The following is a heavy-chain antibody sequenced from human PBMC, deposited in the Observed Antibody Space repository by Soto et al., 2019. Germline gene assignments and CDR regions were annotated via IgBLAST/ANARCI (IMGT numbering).Heavy chain of an antibody. CDR3: AKGGAAARPDYYYGMDV. Sequence: GGSLRLSCAASGFTFDDYAMHWVRQAPGKGLEWVSLISWDGDSTYYADSVKGRFTISRDNSKNSLYLQMNSLRAEDTALYYCAKGGAAARPDYYYGMDVWGQGTPVTVSS. CDR2: ISWDGDST. J-gene: IGHJ6*02. CDR1: GFTFDDYA. V-gene: IGHV3-43D*04. D-gene: IGHD6-13*01.